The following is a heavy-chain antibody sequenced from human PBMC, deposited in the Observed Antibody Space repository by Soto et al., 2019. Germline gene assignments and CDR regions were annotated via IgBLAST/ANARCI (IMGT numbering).Heavy chain of an antibody. D-gene: IGHD2-15*01. J-gene: IGHJ6*02. CDR3: ARADCTGAYCYSWPFNYGVDV. CDR2: IWYDGSNK. CDR1: GFTFDTYG. V-gene: IGHV3-33*01. Sequence: GGSLRLSCTTSGFTFDTYGMHWVRQAPGKRLERVAIIWYDGSNKYYADSVKGRFTISRDNSKNTLYLQMNSLRAEDTAVYYCARADCTGAYCYSWPFNYGVDVWGQGTTVTVSS.